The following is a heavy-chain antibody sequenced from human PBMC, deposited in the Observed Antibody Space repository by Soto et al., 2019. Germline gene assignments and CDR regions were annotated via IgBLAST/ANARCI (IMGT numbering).Heavy chain of an antibody. CDR3: GRDWPAPYGGSGWGGGGLDY. CDR2: IYHSGST. J-gene: IGHJ4*02. D-gene: IGHD6-25*01. V-gene: IGHV4-4*02. Sequence: QVQLQESGPGLVKPSGTLSLTCAVSGGSISSSNWWSWVRQPPGKGLEWIGEIYHSGSTNYNPSPKGGVTKSVAKPRHRFPLRVGPVPPGDPAVYYGGRDWPAPYGGSGWGGGGLDYWGQGTLVTVSS. CDR1: GGSISSSNW.